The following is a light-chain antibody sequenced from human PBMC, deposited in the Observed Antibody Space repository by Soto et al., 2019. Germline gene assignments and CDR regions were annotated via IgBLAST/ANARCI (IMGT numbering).Light chain of an antibody. V-gene: IGKV1-5*01. CDR2: DAS. CDR3: QQYNSYPWA. J-gene: IGKJ1*01. CDR1: QGISSW. Sequence: DIPMTQSPSTLSASVGDRVTITCRASQGISSWLAWYQQKPGKAPKLLIYDASSLESGVPSRFSGSGSGTEFPLTISSLKPDDFATYYCQQYNSYPWAFGQVTKVFIK.